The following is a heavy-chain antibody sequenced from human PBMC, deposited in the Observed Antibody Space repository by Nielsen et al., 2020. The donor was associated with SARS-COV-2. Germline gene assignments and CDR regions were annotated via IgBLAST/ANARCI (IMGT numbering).Heavy chain of an antibody. J-gene: IGHJ4*02. V-gene: IGHV3-21*04. D-gene: IGHD1-26*01. CDR3: AKDLGSGSYTTTFFDY. CDR2: ISSSSSYI. Sequence: GESLKISCAASGFTFSSYSMNWVRQAPGKGLEWVSSISSSSSYIYYADSVKGRFTISRDNAKNSLYLQMNSLRAEDTAVHYCAKDLGSGSYTTTFFDYWGQGTLVTVSS. CDR1: GFTFSSYS.